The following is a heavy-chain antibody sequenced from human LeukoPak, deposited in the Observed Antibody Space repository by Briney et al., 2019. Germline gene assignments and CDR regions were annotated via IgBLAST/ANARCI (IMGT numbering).Heavy chain of an antibody. Sequence: SETLSLTCAVYGGSFSGYYWSWIRQPPGKGLEWIGEINHSGSTNYNPSLKSRVTISVDTSKNQFSLKLSSVTAADTAVYYCAREGPMIVVEFPLAAFDIWGQGTMVTVSS. CDR2: INHSGST. CDR1: GGSFSGYY. CDR3: AREGPMIVVEFPLAAFDI. D-gene: IGHD3-22*01. V-gene: IGHV4-34*01. J-gene: IGHJ3*02.